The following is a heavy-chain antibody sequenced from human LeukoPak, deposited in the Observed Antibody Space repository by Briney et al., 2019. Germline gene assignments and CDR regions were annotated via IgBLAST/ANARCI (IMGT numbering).Heavy chain of an antibody. CDR3: ARDHTVTTSYYYYGMDV. CDR1: GDSVSSNSAA. V-gene: IGHV6-1*01. J-gene: IGHJ6*04. D-gene: IGHD4-17*01. CDR2: TYYRSKWYN. Sequence: SQTLSLTCALSGDSVSSNSAAWNWIRQSPSRGLEWLGRTYYRSKWYNDYAVSVKSRITINPDTSKNQFSLQLNSVTPEDTAVYYCARDHTVTTSYYYYGMDVWGKGTTVTVSS.